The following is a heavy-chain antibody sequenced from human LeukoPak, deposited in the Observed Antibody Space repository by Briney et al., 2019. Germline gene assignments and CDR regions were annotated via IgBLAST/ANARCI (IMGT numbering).Heavy chain of an antibody. V-gene: IGHV4-34*01. J-gene: IGHJ4*02. D-gene: IGHD6-19*01. Sequence: SETVSLTCAVYGGSFSGYYGSWIRQPPGKGLEWIGEINHSGSPYYNPSLKSRVTISVDTSKIQFSLRLSSVTAADTAVYYCATWRTAKAGFDYWGQGTLVIVSS. CDR3: ATWRTAKAGFDY. CDR1: GGSFSGYY. CDR2: INHSGSP.